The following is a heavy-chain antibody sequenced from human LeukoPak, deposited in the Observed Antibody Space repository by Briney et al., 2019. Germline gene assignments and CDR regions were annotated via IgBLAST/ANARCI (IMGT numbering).Heavy chain of an antibody. V-gene: IGHV1-3*01. CDR2: INAGNGNT. Sequence: ASVKVSYKASGYTFTSYAMHWVRQAPGQRLEWMGWINAGNGNTKYSQKFQGRVTITRDTSANTACMELSSLRSEDTAVYYCARESQHGMDVWGKGTTVTVSS. CDR3: ARESQHGMDV. CDR1: GYTFTSYA. J-gene: IGHJ6*04.